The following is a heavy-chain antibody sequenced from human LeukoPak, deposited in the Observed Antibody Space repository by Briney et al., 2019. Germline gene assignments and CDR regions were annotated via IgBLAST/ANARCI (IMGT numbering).Heavy chain of an antibody. CDR1: GFTFSNNA. J-gene: IGHJ4*02. Sequence: GGSLRLSCAASGFTFSNNAMSWVRQAPGKGLEWVSATSTSGGSAYYADSVKGRFTISRDNSKNTLYLQMNSLRAEDTALYYCARKLWHRNDCWGQGTLVTVSS. V-gene: IGHV3-23*01. CDR3: ARKLWHRNDC. D-gene: IGHD3-16*01. CDR2: TSTSGGSA.